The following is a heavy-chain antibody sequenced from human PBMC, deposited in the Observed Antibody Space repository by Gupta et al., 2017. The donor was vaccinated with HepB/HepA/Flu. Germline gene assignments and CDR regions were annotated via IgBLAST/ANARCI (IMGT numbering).Heavy chain of an antibody. CDR3: ARVLQIGAAGTGGFDY. CDR2: IADNGSNK. V-gene: IGHV3-30-3*01. J-gene: IGHJ4*02. CDR1: GFTFSTYA. Sequence: QVQLVESGGGVVQPERSLRLSCAASGFTFSTYAMHWRRQAPGKGLEWVAVIADNGSNKYYADSVRGRFTISRDNSKNTLYLQMNSLRAEDTAVYYCARVLQIGAAGTGGFDYWGQGTLVTVSS. D-gene: IGHD6-13*01.